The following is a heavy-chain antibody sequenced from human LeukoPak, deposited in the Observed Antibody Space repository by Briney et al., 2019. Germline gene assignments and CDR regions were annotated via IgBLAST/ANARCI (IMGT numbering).Heavy chain of an antibody. J-gene: IGHJ4*02. CDR2: ISNSGSTI. CDR1: GFTFSDFY. V-gene: IGHV3-11*01. D-gene: IGHD3-22*01. Sequence: GGSLRLSCAASGFTFSDFYMTWIRQAPGKGLEWVSYISNSGSTIYYADSVKGRFTISRDNAKNSLYLQMNSLRAEDTAVYHCARSADSSGYFREITLYYFDYWGQGTLVTVSS. CDR3: ARSADSSGYFREITLYYFDY.